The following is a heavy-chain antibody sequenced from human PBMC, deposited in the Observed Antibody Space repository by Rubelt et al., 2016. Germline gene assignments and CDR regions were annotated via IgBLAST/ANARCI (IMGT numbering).Heavy chain of an antibody. CDR3: ARHAGPPERGLGY. V-gene: IGHV4-38-2*01. CDR1: GFTFSSYS. J-gene: IGHJ4*02. Sequence: VQLVESGGGLVQPGGSLRLSCAASGFTFSSYSMNWVRQAPGKGLEWIGSIYYSGSTYYNPSLKSRVTISVDTSKNQFSLKLSSVTAADTAVYYCARHAGPPERGLGYWGQGTLVTVSS. D-gene: IGHD1-14*01. CDR2: IYYSGST.